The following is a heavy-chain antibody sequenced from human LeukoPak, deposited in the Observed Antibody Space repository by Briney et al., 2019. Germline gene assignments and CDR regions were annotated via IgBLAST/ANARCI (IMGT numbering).Heavy chain of an antibody. Sequence: GGSLRLSCAASGFTFSNYAMSWVRQAPGKGLEWVSTISGSGGSTYYADSVKGRFTISRDNSKNTLYLQMNSLRAEDTAVYYCAKGYSGSYFDYWGQGTLVTVST. D-gene: IGHD1-26*01. V-gene: IGHV3-23*01. CDR2: ISGSGGST. CDR1: GFTFSNYA. CDR3: AKGYSGSYFDY. J-gene: IGHJ4*02.